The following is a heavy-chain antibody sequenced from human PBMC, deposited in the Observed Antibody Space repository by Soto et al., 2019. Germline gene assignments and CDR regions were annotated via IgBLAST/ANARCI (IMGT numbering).Heavy chain of an antibody. CDR3: ARDLSAGGSDFLDAFDI. D-gene: IGHD1-26*01. CDR1: GYTFTSYG. Sequence: ASVKVSCKASGYTFTSYGISWVRQAPGQGLEWMGWISAYNGNTNYAQKLQGRVTMTTDTSTSTAYMELRSLRSDDTAVYDCARDLSAGGSDFLDAFDIWGQGTMVNVS. CDR2: ISAYNGNT. J-gene: IGHJ3*02. V-gene: IGHV1-18*04.